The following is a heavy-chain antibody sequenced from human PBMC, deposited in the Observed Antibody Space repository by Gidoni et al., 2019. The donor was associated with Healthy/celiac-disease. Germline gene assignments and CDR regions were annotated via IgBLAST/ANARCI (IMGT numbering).Heavy chain of an antibody. J-gene: IGHJ4*02. CDR2: IYYSGST. Sequence: QVQLQESGPGLVKPSETLSLTCTVSGGSISSYYWSWIRQPPGKGLEWIGYIYYSGSTNYNPSLKSRVTISVDTSKNQFSLKLSSVTAADTAVYYCAREYYYDSSGYGVLGYYFDYWGQGTLVTVSS. CDR3: AREYYYDSSGYGVLGYYFDY. CDR1: GGSISSYY. V-gene: IGHV4-59*01. D-gene: IGHD3-22*01.